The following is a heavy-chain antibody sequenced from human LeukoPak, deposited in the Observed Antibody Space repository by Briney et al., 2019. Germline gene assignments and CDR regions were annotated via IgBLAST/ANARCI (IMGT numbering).Heavy chain of an antibody. D-gene: IGHD6-19*01. CDR1: GYTFTSYA. V-gene: IGHV1-3*03. CDR2: INAGNGNT. J-gene: IGHJ4*02. CDR3: ARESGYSSGWYRGPFDY. Sequence: GASVKVSCRASGYTFTSYAMHWVRQAPGQRLEWMGWINAGNGNTKYSQEFQGRVTITRDTSASTAYMELSSLRSEDTAVYYCARESGYSSGWYRGPFDYWGQGTLVTVSS.